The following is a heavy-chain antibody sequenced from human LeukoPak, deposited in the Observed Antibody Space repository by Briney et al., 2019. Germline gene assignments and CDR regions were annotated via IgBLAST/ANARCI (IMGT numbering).Heavy chain of an antibody. CDR2: IIPIFGTA. J-gene: IGHJ4*02. CDR3: ARARYYYDSSGYYSDRYYFDY. D-gene: IGHD3-22*01. Sequence: SVKVSCKASGGTFSIYAISWVRQAPGQGLEWMGGIIPIFGTANYAQKFQGRVTITADESTSTAYMELSSLRSEDTAVYYCARARYYYDSSGYYSDRYYFDYWGQGTLVTVSS. CDR1: GGTFSIYA. V-gene: IGHV1-69*13.